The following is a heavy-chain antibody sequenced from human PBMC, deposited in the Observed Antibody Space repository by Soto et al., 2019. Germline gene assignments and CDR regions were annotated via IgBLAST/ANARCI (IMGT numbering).Heavy chain of an antibody. CDR2: IYSSGST. D-gene: IGHD2-2*02. CDR3: ARFVRSCSGTTCYTRADV. J-gene: IGHJ6*02. V-gene: IGHV4-61*01. Sequence: SETLSLTCTVSGGFVSSDTHYWSWIRQPPGKRLEWIGFIYSSGSTNYNPSLKSRVTMSVDTSKNQFSLKLRSVIVADTAVYHCARFVRSCSGTTCYTRADVWGQGTTVTVSS. CDR1: GGFVSSDTHY.